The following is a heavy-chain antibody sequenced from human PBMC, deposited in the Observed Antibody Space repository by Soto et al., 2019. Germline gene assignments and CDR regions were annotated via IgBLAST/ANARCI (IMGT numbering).Heavy chain of an antibody. Sequence: SVKVSCKASGGTFSSYTISWVRQAPGQGLEWMGRIIPILGIANYAQKFQGRVTITADKSTSTAYMELSSLRSEDTAVYYCARAIRIAVAGTMRYYFDYWGHRTLVTSPQ. CDR1: GGTFSSYT. CDR2: IIPILGIA. J-gene: IGHJ4*01. D-gene: IGHD6-19*01. V-gene: IGHV1-69*02. CDR3: ARAIRIAVAGTMRYYFDY.